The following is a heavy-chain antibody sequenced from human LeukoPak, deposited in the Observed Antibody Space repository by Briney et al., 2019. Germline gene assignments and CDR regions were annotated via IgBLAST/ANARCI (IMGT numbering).Heavy chain of an antibody. CDR1: GYTFTSYG. CDR3: ARHSHNYDFWSGYPLDY. V-gene: IGHV1-69*05. J-gene: IGHJ4*02. Sequence: GASVKVSCKASGYTFTSYGITWVRQAPGQGLEWMGGIIPIFGTANYAQKFQGRVTITTDESTSTAYMELSSLRSEDTAVYYCARHSHNYDFWSGYPLDYWGQGTLVTVSS. CDR2: IIPIFGTA. D-gene: IGHD3-3*01.